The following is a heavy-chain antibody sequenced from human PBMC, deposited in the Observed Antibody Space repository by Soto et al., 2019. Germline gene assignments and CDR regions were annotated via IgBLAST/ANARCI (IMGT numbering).Heavy chain of an antibody. CDR1: GFTFDDYA. Sequence: GGSLRLSCAASGFTFDDYAMHWVRQAPGKGLEWVSGISWNSGSIGYADSVKGRFTISRDNAKNSLYLQMNSLRAEDTALYYCVKGIFNLGDYESPVDYWGQGTLVTVSS. D-gene: IGHD4-17*01. V-gene: IGHV3-9*01. CDR3: VKGIFNLGDYESPVDY. J-gene: IGHJ4*02. CDR2: ISWNSGSI.